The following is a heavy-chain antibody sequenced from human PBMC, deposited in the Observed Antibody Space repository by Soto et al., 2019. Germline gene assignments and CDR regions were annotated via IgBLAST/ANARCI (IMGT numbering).Heavy chain of an antibody. CDR2: ISTGGVP. J-gene: IGHJ4*02. CDR1: GLTSGIYD. CDR3: ARGGTGYKQFDY. D-gene: IGHD5-12*01. V-gene: IGHV3-23*01. Sequence: VGSLRLSCAASGLTSGIYDISWVRQAPGKGLEWVSVISTGGVPYYADSVKGRFTISRDISKNTLFLQMSSLRVEDTAVYYCARGGTGYKQFDYWGQGTLVTVSS.